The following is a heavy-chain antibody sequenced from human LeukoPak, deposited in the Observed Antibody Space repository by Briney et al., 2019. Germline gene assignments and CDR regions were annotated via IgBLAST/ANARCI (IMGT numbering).Heavy chain of an antibody. CDR1: GYSFTSYW. V-gene: IGHV5-51*01. CDR3: ARHGTPTGTALADY. Sequence: PGESLQISCKGSGYSFTSYWIGWVRQTPGKGLEWMGIIYPGDSDARYSPSFQGQVTISADKSISTAYLQWSSLKASDTAMYYCARHGTPTGTALADYWGQGTLVTVSS. J-gene: IGHJ4*02. CDR2: IYPGDSDA. D-gene: IGHD1-1*01.